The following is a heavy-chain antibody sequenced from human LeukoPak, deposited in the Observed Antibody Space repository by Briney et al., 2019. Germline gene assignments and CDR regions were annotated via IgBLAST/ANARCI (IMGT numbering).Heavy chain of an antibody. V-gene: IGHV3-72*01. CDR1: GFIFNDAW. J-gene: IGHJ5*02. CDR3: VRNHRHWFDP. Sequence: GGSLRLSCTASGFIFNDAWMFWVRQAPGQGPELIGHIRNAGDGYTTEYAASVKGRFTVSRDDSKNSLYLQMNSLKPEDTAVYYCVRNHRHWFDPWGQGTLVTVSS. CDR2: IRNAGDGYTT.